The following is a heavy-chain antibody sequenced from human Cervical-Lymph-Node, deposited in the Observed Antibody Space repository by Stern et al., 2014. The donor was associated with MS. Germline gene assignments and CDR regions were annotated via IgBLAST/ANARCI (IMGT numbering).Heavy chain of an antibody. Sequence: QLVQSGAEARKPGESLKISCVASGYSFTNYWNAWVRQMPGKGLERMGIIYPGDSHTIYNPSFQGQVSISASKAFHNAFLPRASLEASDTAVSYCARHVATGHSVHDWHLALWGQGTLVTFSP. CDR2: IYPGDSHT. CDR1: GYSFTNYW. CDR3: ARHVATGHSVHDWHLAL. D-gene: IGHD5/OR15-5a*01. V-gene: IGHV5-51*06. J-gene: IGHJ4*02.